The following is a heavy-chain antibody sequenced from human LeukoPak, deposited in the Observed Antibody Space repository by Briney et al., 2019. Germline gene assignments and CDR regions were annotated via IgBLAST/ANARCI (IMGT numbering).Heavy chain of an antibody. V-gene: IGHV3-23*01. D-gene: IGHD2-2*01. Sequence: PGGSLRLSCAASGFTFSSYAMSWVRQAPGKGLEWVSAISGSGGSTYYADSVNGRFTISRDNSKNTLYLQMNSLRAEDTAVYYCAHTPAXPAXXXXXXDPWGQXXLXTVSS. J-gene: IGHJ5*02. CDR2: ISGSGGST. CDR3: AHTPAXPAXXXXXXDP. CDR1: GFTFSSYA.